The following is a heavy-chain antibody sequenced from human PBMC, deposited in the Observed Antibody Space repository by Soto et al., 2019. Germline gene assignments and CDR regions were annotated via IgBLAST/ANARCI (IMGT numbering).Heavy chain of an antibody. Sequence: EVQLLESGGGLVHPGESLRLSCEASGFSFISFAMSWVRQAPGKGLEGVSGIGGSGSSTYYGDSVKGRFTISRDNSKNTLYLQMNSLRVEDTAVYYCARAEDDYGDQDHFDFWGQGTLVTVSS. D-gene: IGHD4-17*01. CDR1: GFSFISFA. J-gene: IGHJ4*02. CDR2: IGGSGSST. V-gene: IGHV3-23*01. CDR3: ARAEDDYGDQDHFDF.